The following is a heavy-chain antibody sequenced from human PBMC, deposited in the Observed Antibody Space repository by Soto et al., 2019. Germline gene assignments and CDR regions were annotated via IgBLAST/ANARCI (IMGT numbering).Heavy chain of an antibody. Sequence: GGSLRLSCAASGFTFSSYGMHWVRQAPGKGLEWVAVIWYDGSNKYYADSVKGRFTISRDNSKSTLYLQMNSLRAEDTAVYYCARAGRRYCSGGSCSSYYYYYMDVWGKGTTVTVSS. CDR1: GFTFSSYG. CDR3: ARAGRRYCSGGSCSSYYYYYMDV. D-gene: IGHD2-15*01. V-gene: IGHV3-33*01. CDR2: IWYDGSNK. J-gene: IGHJ6*03.